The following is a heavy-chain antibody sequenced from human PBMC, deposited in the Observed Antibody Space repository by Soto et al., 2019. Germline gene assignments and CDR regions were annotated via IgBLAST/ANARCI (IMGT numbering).Heavy chain of an antibody. CDR1: GLTFSSYG. CDR3: AKGNHIVATIRYFDY. CDR2: ISYDGSNK. Sequence: GGSLRLSRSASGLTFSSYGMHWVRQAPGKGLEWVAVISYDGSNKYYADPVKGRFTISRDNSKNTLYLQMNSLRAEDTAVYYCAKGNHIVATIRYFDYWAQGTLVTVSS. D-gene: IGHD5-12*01. J-gene: IGHJ4*02. V-gene: IGHV3-30*18.